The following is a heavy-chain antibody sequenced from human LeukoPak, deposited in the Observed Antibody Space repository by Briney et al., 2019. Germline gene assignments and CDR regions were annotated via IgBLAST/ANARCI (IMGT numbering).Heavy chain of an antibody. Sequence: GGSLRLSCAASGFNFANHAMSWVRQTPGKGLEWVSAISGGGDITYYADSVTGRFTISRDNSKDTLFLQMHSLRPGDTAVYYCVREDTPATASYWGQGTLVTISS. CDR1: GFNFANHA. CDR3: VREDTPATASY. D-gene: IGHD2-21*02. V-gene: IGHV3-23*01. J-gene: IGHJ4*02. CDR2: ISGGGDIT.